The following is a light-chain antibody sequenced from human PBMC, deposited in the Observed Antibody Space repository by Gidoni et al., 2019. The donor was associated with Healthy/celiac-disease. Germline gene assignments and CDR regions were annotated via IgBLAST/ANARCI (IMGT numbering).Light chain of an antibody. J-gene: IGKJ4*01. CDR2: DAS. V-gene: IGKV3-11*01. CDR3: QQRSNWPPLT. Sequence: EIVLTQSPATLSLSPGERATPSCTASQSVSSYLAWYQQKPGQAPRLLIYDASNRATGIPARFSGSGSGTDFTLTISSLEPEDFAVYYCQQRSNWPPLTFGGXTKVEIK. CDR1: QSVSSY.